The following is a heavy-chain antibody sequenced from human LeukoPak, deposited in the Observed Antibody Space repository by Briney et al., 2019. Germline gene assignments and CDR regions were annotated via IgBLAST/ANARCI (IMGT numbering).Heavy chain of an antibody. CDR3: ARDAIPLDCSGGSCYSEDYYYYMDV. Sequence: GGSLRLSCAASGFTFSSYAMHWVRQAPGKGLEYVSAISSNGGSTYYANSVKGRFTISRDNSKNTLYLQMGSMRAEDMAVYYCARDAIPLDCSGGSCYSEDYYYYMDVWGKGTTVTVSS. CDR2: ISSNGGST. V-gene: IGHV3-64*01. CDR1: GFTFSSYA. D-gene: IGHD2-15*01. J-gene: IGHJ6*03.